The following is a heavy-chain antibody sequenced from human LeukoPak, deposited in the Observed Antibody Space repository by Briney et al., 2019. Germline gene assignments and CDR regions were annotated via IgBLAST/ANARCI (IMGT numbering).Heavy chain of an antibody. D-gene: IGHD4-17*01. CDR3: ARGDYGDYVV. J-gene: IGHJ4*02. CDR1: GDSVSSGSYF. V-gene: IGHV4-61*02. CDR2: VYSTGST. Sequence: SQTLSLTCTVSGDSVSSGSYFWSWIRQPAGKGLEWIGRVYSTGSTNYNPSLKSRVTISVDTSKNQFSLKVGSVTAADTAVYYCARGDYGDYVVWGQGTLVTVSS.